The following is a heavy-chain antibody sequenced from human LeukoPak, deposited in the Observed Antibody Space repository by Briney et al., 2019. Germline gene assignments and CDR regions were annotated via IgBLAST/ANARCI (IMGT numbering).Heavy chain of an antibody. V-gene: IGHV5-51*01. D-gene: IGHD4-17*01. CDR2: IFPGDSDT. J-gene: IGHJ4*02. Sequence: GESLKISCKGSGYSFTRYWIGWVRQMPGKGLEWMGIIFPGDSDTRYSPSFQGQVTISADKSITTAYLQWSSLKASDTAMYYCARQPSTVTMPDYWGQGTLVTVSS. CDR3: ARQPSTVTMPDY. CDR1: GYSFTRYW.